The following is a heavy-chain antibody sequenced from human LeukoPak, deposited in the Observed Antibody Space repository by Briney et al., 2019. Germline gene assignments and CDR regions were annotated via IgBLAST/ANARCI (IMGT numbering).Heavy chain of an antibody. J-gene: IGHJ4*02. CDR2: ISSNGGST. CDR3: ARGCGDYAPPYFDY. D-gene: IGHD4-17*01. V-gene: IGHV3-64*01. CDR1: GFTFSSYA. Sequence: PGGSLRLSCAASGFTFSSYAMHWVRQAPGKGLEYVSAISSNGGSTYYANPVKGRFTISRDNSKNTLYLQMGSLRAEDMAVYYCARGCGDYAPPYFDYWGQGTLVTVSS.